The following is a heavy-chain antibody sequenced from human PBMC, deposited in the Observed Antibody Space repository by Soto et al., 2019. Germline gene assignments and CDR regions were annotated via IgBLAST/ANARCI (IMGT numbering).Heavy chain of an antibody. D-gene: IGHD5-12*01. Sequence: QVQLQESGPGLVKPSQTLSLTCTVSGGSITRGGYYWTWIRQHPGKGLEWIGYIYYSGSTYYNPSLKPRLTISVDTSKNQFSLKLSSVTAADTAVYYCARVDSGGYAYFDYWGQGTLVTVSS. J-gene: IGHJ4*02. CDR1: GGSITRGGYY. V-gene: IGHV4-31*03. CDR3: ARVDSGGYAYFDY. CDR2: IYYSGST.